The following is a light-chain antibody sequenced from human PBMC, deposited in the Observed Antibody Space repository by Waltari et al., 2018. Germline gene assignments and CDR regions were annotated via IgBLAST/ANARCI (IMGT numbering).Light chain of an antibody. J-gene: IGLJ2*01. CDR3: CSYSRVTTYVV. Sequence: QSALTQPASVSGSPGPSITISCSGASDDIGGFTLVSWYQQYPGKAPNLIIYEVSKWPSGVSHRFSGSKSGSTASLTISGLQPEDEAEYFCCSYSRVTTYVVFGGGTRVTV. CDR2: EVS. CDR1: SDDIGGFTL. V-gene: IGLV2-23*02.